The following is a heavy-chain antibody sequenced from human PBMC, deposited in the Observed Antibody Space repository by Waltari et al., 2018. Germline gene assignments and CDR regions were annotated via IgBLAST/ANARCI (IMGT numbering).Heavy chain of an antibody. J-gene: IGHJ4*02. CDR1: GFTFSSYS. D-gene: IGHD2-15*01. CDR2: ISSSSSTI. V-gene: IGHV3-48*01. Sequence: EVQLVESGGGLVQPGGSLRLSCAASGFTFSSYSMNWVRHAPGKGLEWVSYISSSSSTIYYADSVKGRFTISRDNAKNSLYLQMNSLRAEDTAVYYCASVVVVAATSLPDYWGQGTLVTVSS. CDR3: ASVVVVAATSLPDY.